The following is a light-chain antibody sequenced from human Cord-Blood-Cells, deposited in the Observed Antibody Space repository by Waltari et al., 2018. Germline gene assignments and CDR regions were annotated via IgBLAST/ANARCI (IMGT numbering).Light chain of an antibody. CDR2: GAS. CDR1: QSVSSN. J-gene: IGKJ4*01. V-gene: IGKV3-15*01. CDR3: QQYNNWRLT. Sequence: EIVMTQSPATLSVSPGERATLSCRASQSVSSNLAWYQQKPGQTPRVLIYGASTRATGIPARFSGSGSGTEFTLTISSLQSEDFAVYYCQQYNNWRLTFGGGTKVEIK.